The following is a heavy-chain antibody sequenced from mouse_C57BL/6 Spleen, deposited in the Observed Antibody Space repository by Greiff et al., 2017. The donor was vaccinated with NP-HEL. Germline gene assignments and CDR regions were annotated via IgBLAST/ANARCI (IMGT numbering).Heavy chain of an antibody. CDR1: GYTFTSYW. CDR2: INPSNGGT. J-gene: IGHJ3*01. V-gene: IGHV1-53*01. Sequence: QVQLKQPGTELVKPGASVKLSCKASGYTFTSYWMHWVKQRPGQGLEWIGNINPSNGGTNYNEKFKSKAALTVDKSSSTAYMQLSSLTSEDSAVYYCARPSIYYDYPWFAYWGQGTLVTVSA. CDR3: ARPSIYYDYPWFAY. D-gene: IGHD2-4*01.